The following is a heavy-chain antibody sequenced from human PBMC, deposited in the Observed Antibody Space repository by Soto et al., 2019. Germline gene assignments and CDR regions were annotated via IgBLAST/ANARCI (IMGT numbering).Heavy chain of an antibody. CDR1: GGSISSYY. CDR3: ARARFQLLHPYYYGMDV. J-gene: IGHJ6*02. CDR2: IYYTEKT. D-gene: IGHD2-15*01. Sequence: QVQLQQSGPGLVKPSETLSLTCTVSGGSISSYYWSWIRQPPGKGLDWIGYIYYTEKTNYNPSLKRRVTISVDTSKNQFSLKLRSVTAADTGVYFCARARFQLLHPYYYGMDVWGQGTAVTVSS. V-gene: IGHV4-59*01.